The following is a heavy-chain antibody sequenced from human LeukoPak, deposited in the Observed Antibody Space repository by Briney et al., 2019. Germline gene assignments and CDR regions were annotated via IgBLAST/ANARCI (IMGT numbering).Heavy chain of an antibody. CDR2: INYSGST. J-gene: IGHJ3*02. Sequence: SETLSLTCTVSGYSIRSGYQWGWIRQPPGKGLEWIGSINYSGSTYDNPSLKSRVTISVDTSKNQFSLKLSSVTAADTAVYYCASLDYYGSGSYPSDAFDIWGQGTMVTVSS. D-gene: IGHD3-10*01. CDR1: GYSIRSGYQ. CDR3: ASLDYYGSGSYPSDAFDI. V-gene: IGHV4-38-2*02.